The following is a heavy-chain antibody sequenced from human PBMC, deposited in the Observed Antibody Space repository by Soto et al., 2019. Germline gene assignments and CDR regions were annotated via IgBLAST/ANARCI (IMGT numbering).Heavy chain of an antibody. CDR1: GFTFGEYA. CDR2: IRSKGIGGTT. CDR3: ARRQYLDY. V-gene: IGHV3-49*03. J-gene: IGHJ4*02. Sequence: EVQLVESGGGLVQPGRSLRLSCTASGFTFGEYAMSWFRQAPGKGLEWVGYIRSKGIGGTTGYAASVKGRFTISRDDSKSIAYLQMDSLEAEDTAVYYCARRQYLDYWGQGILVTVSS.